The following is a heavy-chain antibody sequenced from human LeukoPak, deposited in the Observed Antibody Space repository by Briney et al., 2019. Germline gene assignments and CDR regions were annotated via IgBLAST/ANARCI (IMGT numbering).Heavy chain of an antibody. Sequence: ASVKVSCKASGYTFTSYGISWVRQAPGQGLEWMGWISAYNGNTNYAQKLQGRVTMTTDTSTSTAYMELRSLRSDDTAVYYCARVLPYDMLTSNWFDPWGQGTLVTVSS. CDR3: ARVLPYDMLTSNWFDP. J-gene: IGHJ5*02. CDR2: ISAYNGNT. D-gene: IGHD3-9*01. V-gene: IGHV1-18*04. CDR1: GYTFTSYG.